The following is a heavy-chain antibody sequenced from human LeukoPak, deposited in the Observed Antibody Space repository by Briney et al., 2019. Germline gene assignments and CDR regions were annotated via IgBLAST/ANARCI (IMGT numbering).Heavy chain of an antibody. CDR2: IKSKSDGGTI. J-gene: IGHJ4*02. V-gene: IGHV3-15*01. CDR3: TTRRQDGW. D-gene: IGHD2-15*01. Sequence: GGSLRLSCVGSRFTFSDAWMSWVRQAPGKGLEWVGRIKSKSDGGTIDYAAPVKGRFTISRDDSRNTLYLQMNSLKTEDTAVYYCTTRRQDGWWGQGTLVTVSP. CDR1: RFTFSDAW.